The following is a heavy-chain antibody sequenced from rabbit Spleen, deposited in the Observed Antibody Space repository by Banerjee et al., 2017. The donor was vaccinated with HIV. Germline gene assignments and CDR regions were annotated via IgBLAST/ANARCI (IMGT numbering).Heavy chain of an antibody. CDR3: ARNYVNAFDP. J-gene: IGHJ2*01. Sequence: QEQLEESGGGLVKPEGSLTLTCKASGFSFSDRDVMCWVRQAPGKGLEWIACINTATGRAVYASWAKGRFTISKTSSTTVTLQMTSLTAADTATYFCARNYVNAFDPWGQGTLVTVS. D-gene: IGHD1-1*01. CDR1: GFSFSDRDV. V-gene: IGHV1S45*01. CDR2: INTATGRA.